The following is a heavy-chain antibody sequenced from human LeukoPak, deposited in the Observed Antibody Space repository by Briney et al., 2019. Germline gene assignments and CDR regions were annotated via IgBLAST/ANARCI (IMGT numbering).Heavy chain of an antibody. V-gene: IGHV4-31*03. CDR2: IYYSGST. J-gene: IGHJ4*02. Sequence: SETLSLTCTVSGGSISSGGYYWSWIRQHPGKGLEWIGYIYYSGSTYYNPSLKSRVTISVDTSKNQFSLKLSSVTAADTAVYYCARGEQLGNDYWGQGTLVTVSS. CDR3: ARGEQLGNDY. D-gene: IGHD6-6*01. CDR1: GGSISSGGYY.